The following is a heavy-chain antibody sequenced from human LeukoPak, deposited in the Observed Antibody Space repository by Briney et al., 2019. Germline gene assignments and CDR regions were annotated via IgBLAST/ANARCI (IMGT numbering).Heavy chain of an antibody. CDR2: INPSGGST. CDR3: ARDLDYDILTGYPLGPFDP. Sequence: ASVKVSCKASGYTFTSYYMHWVRQAPGQGLEWMGIINPSGGSTSYAQKFQGRVTMTRDTSTSTVYMELSSLRSEDTAVYYCARDLDYDILTGYPLGPFDPWGQGTLVTVSS. V-gene: IGHV1-46*01. D-gene: IGHD3-9*01. J-gene: IGHJ5*02. CDR1: GYTFTSYY.